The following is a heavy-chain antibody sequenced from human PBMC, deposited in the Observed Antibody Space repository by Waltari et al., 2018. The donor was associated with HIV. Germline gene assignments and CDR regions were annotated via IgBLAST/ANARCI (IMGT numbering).Heavy chain of an antibody. CDR3: ARGRGGPDY. CDR2: ISYDGNEK. V-gene: IGHV3-30*01. Sequence: QAQLVDPGGGVVQPGRSLRLSWAAAGFSSRNYAMHWVRQAPGKGLEWVAVISYDGNEKYYADSVKGRFTISRGNSRNTLFLQMNSLRAEDTAVYYWARGRGGPDYWGQGTLVTVSS. D-gene: IGHD3-10*01. CDR1: GFSSRNYA. J-gene: IGHJ4*02.